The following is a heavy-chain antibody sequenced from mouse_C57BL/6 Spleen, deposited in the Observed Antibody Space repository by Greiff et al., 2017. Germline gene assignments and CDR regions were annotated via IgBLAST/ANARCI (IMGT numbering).Heavy chain of an antibody. CDR3: ARLGYAAYAMEG. Sequence: VHLVESGPGLVAPSQSLSITCTVSGFSLTSYGVHWVRQPPGKGLEWLVVIWSDGSTTYNSALKSRLSISKDNSKSQVFLKMNRLQTDDTAMCYRARLGYAAYAMEGWGQGASVTVAS. J-gene: IGHJ4*01. CDR1: GFSLTSYG. D-gene: IGHD2-2*01. V-gene: IGHV2-6*03. CDR2: IWSDGST.